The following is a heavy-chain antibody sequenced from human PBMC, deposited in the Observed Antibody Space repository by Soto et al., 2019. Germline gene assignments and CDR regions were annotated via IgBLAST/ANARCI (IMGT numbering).Heavy chain of an antibody. J-gene: IGHJ6*02. CDR2: INHSGST. V-gene: IGHV4-34*01. CDR1: GGSFSGYY. D-gene: IGHD3-3*01. CDR3: ARGNDFWSGYSTLTYYGMDV. Sequence: PSETLSLTCAVYGGSFSGYYWSWIRQPPGKGLEWIGEINHSGSTNYNPSLKSRLTISLDTSKNQFSLKLSSVTAADTAVYYCARGNDFWSGYSTLTYYGMDVWGQGTTVTVSS.